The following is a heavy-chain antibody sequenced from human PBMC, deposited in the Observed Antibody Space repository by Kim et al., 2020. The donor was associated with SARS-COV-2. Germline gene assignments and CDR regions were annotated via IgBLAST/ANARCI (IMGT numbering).Heavy chain of an antibody. J-gene: IGHJ4*02. D-gene: IGHD3-22*01. CDR2: IYYSGST. CDR1: GGSISSGDYY. Sequence: SETLSLTCTVSGGSISSGDYYWSWIRQPPGKGLEWIGYIYYSGSTYYNPSLKSRVTISVDTSKNQFSLKLSSVTAADTAVYYCARDRAFPYDSSGYYYRAFDYWGRGALVTVSS. CDR3: ARDRAFPYDSSGYYYRAFDY. V-gene: IGHV4-30-4*01.